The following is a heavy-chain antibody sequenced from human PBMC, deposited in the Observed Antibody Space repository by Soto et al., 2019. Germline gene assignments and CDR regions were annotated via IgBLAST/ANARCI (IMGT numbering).Heavy chain of an antibody. J-gene: IGHJ6*02. CDR1: GYNFNTYY. CDR3: ARPAATTFLYYQNGLDV. D-gene: IGHD4-4*01. CDR2: INPSGGRT. Sequence: VASVKVSCKASGYNFNTYYMQWVRQDPGQGLEWMGTINPSGGRTAYAQKLQGRLTMTRDTSTGTVYMELRSLTSEDTAVYYCARPAATTFLYYQNGLDVWGQGTTVTVSS. V-gene: IGHV1-46*02.